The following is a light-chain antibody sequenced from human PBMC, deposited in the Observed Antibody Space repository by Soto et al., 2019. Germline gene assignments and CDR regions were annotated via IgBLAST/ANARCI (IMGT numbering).Light chain of an antibody. CDR1: QDVSSN. J-gene: IGKJ5*01. CDR2: GAS. CDR3: QQYGSSPLT. Sequence: EMVVTQSPATLSVSPGERATLSCRASQDVSSNLAWYQQKPGQAPRLLIYGASSRATGIPDRFSGSGSGTDFTLTISRLEPEDFAVYYCQQYGSSPLTFGQGTRLEI. V-gene: IGKV3-20*01.